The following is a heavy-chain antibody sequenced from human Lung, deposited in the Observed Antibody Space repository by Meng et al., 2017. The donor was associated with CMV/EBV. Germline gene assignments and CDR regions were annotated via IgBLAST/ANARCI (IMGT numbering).Heavy chain of an antibody. J-gene: IGHJ4*02. D-gene: IGHD1-26*01. CDR1: VYTFTNYC. CDR3: ARVEVGITSGDY. CDR2: ISAYNGNT. V-gene: IGHV1-18*01. Sequence: AQLVPSWGVVKKRGASLKVACKSSVYTFTNYCITWVRQAPGQGLEWMGWISAYNGNTNYAQTLQGRVTMTTDTSTSTAYMELRSLRSDDTAVYYCARVEVGITSGDYWGQGTLVTVSS.